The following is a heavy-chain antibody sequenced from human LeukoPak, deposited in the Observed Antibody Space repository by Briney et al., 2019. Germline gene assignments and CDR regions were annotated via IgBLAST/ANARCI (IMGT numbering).Heavy chain of an antibody. V-gene: IGHV4-39*02. CDR1: GDFISSSNYY. CDR2: IYYTGKT. Sequence: SENLSLTCTVSGDFISSSNYYWGWIRQPPGKGLDWIGNIYYTGKTYYNPSLNSRVTISTDTSNNQFSLKLSSVTAADTAVYYCARDSSPRYSGYDWVFWGRGTLVTVSS. J-gene: IGHJ4*02. CDR3: ARDSSPRYSGYDWVF. D-gene: IGHD5-12*01.